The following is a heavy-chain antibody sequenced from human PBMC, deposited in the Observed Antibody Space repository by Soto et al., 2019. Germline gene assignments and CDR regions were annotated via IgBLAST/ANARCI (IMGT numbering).Heavy chain of an antibody. CDR2: ISAYNGNT. CDR1: GYTFTSYC. Sequence: ASVKVSCKPSGYTFTSYCISWVRQAPGQGLEWMGWISAYNGNTNYAQKLQGRVTMTTDTSTSTAYMELRSLRSDDTAVYYCARAYDSSGYYYVSAFDIWGQGTMVTVSS. CDR3: ARAYDSSGYYYVSAFDI. J-gene: IGHJ3*02. D-gene: IGHD3-22*01. V-gene: IGHV1-18*01.